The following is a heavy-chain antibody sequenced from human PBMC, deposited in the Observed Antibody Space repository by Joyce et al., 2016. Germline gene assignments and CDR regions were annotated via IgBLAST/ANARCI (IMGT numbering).Heavy chain of an antibody. CDR2: IYYSGSP. Sequence: QVQLQESGTGLVKFSETLSLTCTVSGGPISGYYWSWIRPHPGKGLGWIVYIYYSGSPNYNPSLKSRVTISVYTSKNQFSLKLSSVTTADTAVYYCARDVKRGYFDYWGQGTLVTVSS. CDR1: GGPISGYY. V-gene: IGHV4-59*01. CDR3: ARDVKRGYFDY. J-gene: IGHJ4*02.